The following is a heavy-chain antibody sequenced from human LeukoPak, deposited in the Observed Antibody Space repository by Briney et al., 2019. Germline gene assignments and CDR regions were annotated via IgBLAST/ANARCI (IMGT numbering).Heavy chain of an antibody. CDR3: ANTPAYCGGDCSRHISYFDY. V-gene: IGHV3-30-3*01. D-gene: IGHD2-21*01. J-gene: IGHJ4*02. Sequence: GGSLRLSCAASGFTFSSYAMHWVRQAPGKGLEWVAVISYDGSNKYYADSVKGRFTISRDNSKNTLYLQMNSLRAEDTAVYYCANTPAYCGGDCSRHISYFDYWGQGTLVTVSS. CDR2: ISYDGSNK. CDR1: GFTFSSYA.